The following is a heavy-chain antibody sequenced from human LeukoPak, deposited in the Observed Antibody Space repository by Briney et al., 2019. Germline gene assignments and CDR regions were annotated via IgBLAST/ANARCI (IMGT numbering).Heavy chain of an antibody. D-gene: IGHD6-25*01. CDR1: GYTFTSYY. CDR2: INPSGGST. Sequence: ASVKVSCKASGYTFTSYYMHWVRQAPGQGLEWMGIINPSGGSTSYAQKFQGRVTMTRDMSTSTVYMELSSLRSEDTAVYYCARDPGPSIAAARYYYYMDVWGKGTTVTVSS. V-gene: IGHV1-46*01. J-gene: IGHJ6*03. CDR3: ARDPGPSIAAARYYYYMDV.